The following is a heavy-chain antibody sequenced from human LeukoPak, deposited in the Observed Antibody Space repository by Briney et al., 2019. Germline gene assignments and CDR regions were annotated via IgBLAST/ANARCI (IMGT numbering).Heavy chain of an antibody. CDR3: AKDLYSSGPYYFDY. CDR1: GFTFSSYA. Sequence: PGGSLRLSCAASGFTFSSYAMSWVRQAPGKGLEWVSAISGSGGSTYYADSVKGRFTISRDNAKNSLYLQMNSLRAEDTALYYCAKDLYSSGPYYFDYWGQGTLVTVSS. D-gene: IGHD6-19*01. CDR2: ISGSGGST. J-gene: IGHJ4*02. V-gene: IGHV3-23*01.